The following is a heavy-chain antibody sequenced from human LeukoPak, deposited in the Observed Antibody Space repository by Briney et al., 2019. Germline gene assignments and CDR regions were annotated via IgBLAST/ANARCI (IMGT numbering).Heavy chain of an antibody. CDR2: ISWNSGSI. D-gene: IGHD2-2*02. J-gene: IGHJ4*02. Sequence: GGSLRLSCAASGFTFDDYAMHWVRQAPGEGLEWVSGISWNSGSIGYADSVKGRFTISRDNAKNSLYLQMNSLRAEDMALYYCAKDTAAIPEYYFDYWGQGTLVTVSS. V-gene: IGHV3-9*03. CDR1: GFTFDDYA. CDR3: AKDTAAIPEYYFDY.